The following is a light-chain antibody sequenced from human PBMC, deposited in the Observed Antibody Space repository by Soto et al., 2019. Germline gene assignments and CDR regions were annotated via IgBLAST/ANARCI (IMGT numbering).Light chain of an antibody. CDR3: QESYSTPIT. CDR1: QSINSY. V-gene: IGKV1-39*01. J-gene: IGKJ5*01. Sequence: DIQITQSPSSLSSSILERFTITCRASQSINSYLNWYQQKPGKAPKLLIFAASILQSGVPSRFSGSGSGTHFTLTISSLQPEDFATYYCQESYSTPITFGQGTRLEIK. CDR2: AAS.